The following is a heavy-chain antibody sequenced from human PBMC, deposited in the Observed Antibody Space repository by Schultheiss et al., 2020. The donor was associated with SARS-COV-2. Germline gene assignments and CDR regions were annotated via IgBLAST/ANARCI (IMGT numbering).Heavy chain of an antibody. D-gene: IGHD1-26*01. V-gene: IGHV4-61*08. CDR3: AREASGSRFDY. J-gene: IGHJ4*02. CDR2: IYYSGST. Sequence: SETLSLTCTVSGGSISSGDYYWSWIRQPPGKGLEWIGYIYYSGSTNYNPPLKSRVTISVDTSKNQFSLKLSSVTAADTAVYYCAREASGSRFDYWGQGTLVTVSS. CDR1: GGSISSGDYY.